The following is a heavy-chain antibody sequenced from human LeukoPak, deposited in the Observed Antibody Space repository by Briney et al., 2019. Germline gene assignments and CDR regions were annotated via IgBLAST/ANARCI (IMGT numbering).Heavy chain of an antibody. V-gene: IGHV1-2*02. CDR1: GFPFTGYY. J-gene: IGHJ4*02. CDR2: INPNSGGT. D-gene: IGHD5-12*01. Sequence: GASVKVSCKASGFPFTGYYIHRVRQAPGQGPEWVGWINPNSGGTNVAQKFQGRVTMTRDTSISTAYMDLSRLRSDDTAVYYCARIVVDMVATITGGTDYWGQGTLVTVSS. CDR3: ARIVVDMVATITGGTDY.